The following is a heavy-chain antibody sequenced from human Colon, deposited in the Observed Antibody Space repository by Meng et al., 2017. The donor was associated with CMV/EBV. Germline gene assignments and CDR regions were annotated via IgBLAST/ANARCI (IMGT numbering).Heavy chain of an antibody. J-gene: IGHJ4*02. CDR1: GYTFTSNA. Sequence: SVKVSCKASGYTFTSNAINWVRKATGQGLEWMGWMKTNSGDTGYAPNFQGRITMTRNTSINTAYMELRSLTNEDTATYYCARGIPDFWGQGTLVTVSS. V-gene: IGHV1-8*01. CDR2: MKTNSGDT. D-gene: IGHD3/OR15-3a*01. CDR3: ARGIPDF.